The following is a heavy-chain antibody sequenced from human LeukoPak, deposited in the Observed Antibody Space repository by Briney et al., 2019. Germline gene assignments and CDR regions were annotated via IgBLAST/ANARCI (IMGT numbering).Heavy chain of an antibody. CDR2: ISTYNGNT. CDR1: GYTFTSDG. V-gene: IGHV1-18*01. J-gene: IGHJ4*02. Sequence: ASVKVSCKASGYTFTSDGISWVRQAPGQGLEWMGWISTYNGNTNYAQKLQGRVTMTTDTSTSTAYMELRSLRSDDTAVYYCARRRVYSGSYVFDYWGQGTLVTVS. D-gene: IGHD1-26*01. CDR3: ARRRVYSGSYVFDY.